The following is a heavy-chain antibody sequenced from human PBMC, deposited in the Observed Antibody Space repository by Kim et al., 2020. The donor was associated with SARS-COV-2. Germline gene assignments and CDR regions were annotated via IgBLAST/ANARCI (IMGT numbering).Heavy chain of an antibody. D-gene: IGHD4-17*01. V-gene: IGHV5-51*01. Sequence: GESLKISCKGSGYSFTTHWIGWVRQMPEKGLEWMGIIYPGDSDTRYNPSFQGQVTISADKSISTAYLQWSSLKVSDTAKYYCARQGDYGGVDWGQGTLVTVSA. CDR3: ARQGDYGGVD. CDR1: GYSFTTHW. J-gene: IGHJ4*02. CDR2: IYPGDSDT.